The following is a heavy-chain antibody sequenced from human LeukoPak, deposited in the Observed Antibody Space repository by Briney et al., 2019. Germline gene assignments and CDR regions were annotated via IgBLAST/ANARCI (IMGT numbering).Heavy chain of an antibody. Sequence: GGSLRLSCAASGFTFSSYGMHWVRQAPGKGLEWVAFIRYDGSNKYYADSVRGRCTISRDTARSTLYLQMNSLRAEDAAVYYCAKAPVTSCRGAFCYPFDYWGQGTLVTVSS. CDR2: IRYDGSNK. CDR1: GFTFSSYG. V-gene: IGHV3-30*02. D-gene: IGHD2-15*01. CDR3: AKAPVTSCRGAFCYPFDY. J-gene: IGHJ4*02.